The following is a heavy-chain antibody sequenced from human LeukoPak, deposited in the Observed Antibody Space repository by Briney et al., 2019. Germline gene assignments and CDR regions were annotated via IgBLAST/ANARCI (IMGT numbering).Heavy chain of an antibody. CDR1: GFTFSGYW. D-gene: IGHD5-18*01. Sequence: GGSLRLSCAASGFTFSGYWMHWVRQAPGKGLVWVSRINSDGSTTNYADSVKGRFTISRDNAKNTLYLQMNSLRAEDTAVYYCASIGYRFGPDNWGQGTLVTVSS. V-gene: IGHV3-74*01. CDR2: INSDGSTT. CDR3: ASIGYRFGPDN. J-gene: IGHJ4*02.